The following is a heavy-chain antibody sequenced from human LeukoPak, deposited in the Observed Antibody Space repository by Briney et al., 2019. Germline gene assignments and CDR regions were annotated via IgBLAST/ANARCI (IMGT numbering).Heavy chain of an antibody. V-gene: IGHV1-46*01. D-gene: IGHD1-26*01. CDR1: GYTFTSYY. CDR3: ARGPPRGGSYYRGVFKT. CDR2: INPSGGST. Sequence: ASVKVSCKASGYTFTSYYMHWVRQAPGQGLEWMGIINPSGGSTSYAQKFQGRVTITADESTSTAYMELSSLRSEDTAVYYCARGPPRGGSYYRGVFKTWGQGTLVTVSS. J-gene: IGHJ5*02.